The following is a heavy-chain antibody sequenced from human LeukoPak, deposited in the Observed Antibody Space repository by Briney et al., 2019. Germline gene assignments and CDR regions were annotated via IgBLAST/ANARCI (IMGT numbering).Heavy chain of an antibody. D-gene: IGHD6-13*01. V-gene: IGHV1-8*03. J-gene: IGHJ5*02. CDR2: MNPYSGNT. CDR1: GYTFTNYD. Sequence: ASVKVSCKASGYTFTNYDIHWVRQATGQGLEWTGWMNPYSGNTGYAQNFQGRITITRNTSISTAYMELSSLRSEDTAVYYCARTQQLVLRSPLDPWGQGTLVTVSS. CDR3: ARTQQLVLRSPLDP.